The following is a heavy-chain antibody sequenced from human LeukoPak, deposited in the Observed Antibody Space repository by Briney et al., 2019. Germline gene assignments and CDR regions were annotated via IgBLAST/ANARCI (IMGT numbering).Heavy chain of an antibody. D-gene: IGHD1-26*01. V-gene: IGHV1-2*06. CDR3: ARGLVGATSWFDP. Sequence: ASVKVSCKASGCTFTGYYMHWVRQAPGQGLEWMGRINPNSGGTNYAQKFQGRVTMTRDTSISTAYMELSRLRSDDTAVYYCARGLVGATSWFDPWGQGTLVTVSS. J-gene: IGHJ5*01. CDR2: INPNSGGT. CDR1: GCTFTGYY.